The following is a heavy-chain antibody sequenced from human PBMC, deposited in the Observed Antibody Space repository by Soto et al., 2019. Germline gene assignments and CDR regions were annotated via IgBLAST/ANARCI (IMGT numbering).Heavy chain of an antibody. D-gene: IGHD5-18*01. CDR2: IIPIFGTA. J-gene: IGHJ4*02. V-gene: IGHV1-69*01. Sequence: QVQLVQSGAEVKEPGSSVKVSCKASGGTFSSYAISWVRQAPGQGLEWMGGIIPIFGTANYAQKFQGRVTITADESTGTAYMELSSLRSEDTAGFYCGVGGGYSYGYLFDYWGQGTLVTVSS. CDR3: GVGGGYSYGYLFDY. CDR1: GGTFSSYA.